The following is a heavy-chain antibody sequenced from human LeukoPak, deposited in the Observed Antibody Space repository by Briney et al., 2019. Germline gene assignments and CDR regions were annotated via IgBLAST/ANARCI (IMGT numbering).Heavy chain of an antibody. CDR1: GSTASDDY. CDR3: AREHHCSGDC. CDR2: TYRGGRT. D-gene: IGHD2-21*01. V-gene: IGHV3-66*02. Sequence: GGSLRLSCATPGSTASDDYMSWVRQAPGKVLEWVSITYRGGRTDYTGSVRGRFTVSRDNSKNTLYLQMNSVRVEDTAVYYCAREHHCSGDCWGQGTLVTVSS. J-gene: IGHJ4*02.